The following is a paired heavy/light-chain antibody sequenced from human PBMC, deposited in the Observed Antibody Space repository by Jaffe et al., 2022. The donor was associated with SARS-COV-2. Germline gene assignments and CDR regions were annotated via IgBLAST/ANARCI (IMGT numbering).Heavy chain of an antibody. CDR3: ARGAGRGGVDWYDP. CDR2: MNSNSGNT. D-gene: IGHD2-15*01. V-gene: IGHV1-8*01. Sequence: QVQLVQSGAEVKKPGASVKVSCKAFGYTFTSHDINWVRQATGQGFEWMGWMNSNSGNTGYAQKFQGRVTMTRDTSISTAYMELNSLTSEDTAVYYCARGAGRGGVDWYDPWGQGTLVTVSS. J-gene: IGHJ5*02. CDR1: GYTFTSHD.
Light chain of an antibody. CDR1: QSVGSN. Sequence: EVVMTQSPATLSVSPGERVTLSCRASQSVGSNLAWYQQKPGQAPRLLIYGASTRATGIPARFSGSGSGTEFTLTINSLQSEDFAVYYCHRYNQWPDTFGQGTKLEIK. V-gene: IGKV3-15*01. CDR2: GAS. CDR3: HRYNQWPDT. J-gene: IGKJ2*01.